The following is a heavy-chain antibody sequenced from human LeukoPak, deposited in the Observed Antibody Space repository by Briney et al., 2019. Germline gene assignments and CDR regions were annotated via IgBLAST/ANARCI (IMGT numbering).Heavy chain of an antibody. CDR1: GGTFSSYA. D-gene: IGHD1-26*01. J-gene: IGHJ4*02. V-gene: IGHV1-69*05. CDR3: ARDSSGSYYFDY. Sequence: SVKVSCKAPGGTFSSYAISWVRQAPGQGLEWMGGIIPIFGTANYAQKFQGRVTMTRDMSTSTVYMELSSLRSEDTAVYYCARDSSGSYYFDYWGQGTLVTVSS. CDR2: IIPIFGTA.